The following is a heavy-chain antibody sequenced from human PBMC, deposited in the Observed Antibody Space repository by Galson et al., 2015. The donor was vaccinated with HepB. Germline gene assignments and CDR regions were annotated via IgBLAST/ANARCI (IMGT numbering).Heavy chain of an antibody. J-gene: IGHJ4*02. CDR1: GGSINSYY. CDR3: ARENYDFWSGYGSGYFDY. V-gene: IGHV4-59*01. D-gene: IGHD3-3*01. CDR2: IYYSGST. Sequence: SETLSLTCTVSGGSINSYYWTWIRQPPGKGLEWIGYIYYSGSTNYNPSLKNRVTISVVTSRNQFSLKLSSVTAADTAVYYCARENYDFWSGYGSGYFDYWGQGTLVTVSS.